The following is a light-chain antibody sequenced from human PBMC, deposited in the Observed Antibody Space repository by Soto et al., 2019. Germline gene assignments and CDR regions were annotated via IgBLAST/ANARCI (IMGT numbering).Light chain of an antibody. CDR1: SSNIGNNY. V-gene: IGLV1-51*02. Sequence: QSVLTQPPSVSAAPGQKVTISCSGSSSNIGNNYVSWYQQLPGTAPKLLIYKNDKRPSGIPDRFSGSKSGTSATLGITGLQTGDEADYYCGTWDSSLSAYVFGTGTSSPS. CDR3: GTWDSSLSAYV. CDR2: KND. J-gene: IGLJ1*01.